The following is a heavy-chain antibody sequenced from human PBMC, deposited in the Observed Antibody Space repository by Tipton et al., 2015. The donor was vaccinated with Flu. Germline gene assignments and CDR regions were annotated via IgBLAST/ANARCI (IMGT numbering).Heavy chain of an antibody. J-gene: IGHJ6*02. CDR1: GGSISSYY. Sequence: TLSLTCTVSGGSISSYYWSWIRQPAGKGLEWIGRIYTSGSTNYNPSLKSRVTMSVDTSKNQFSLKLSSVTAADTAVYYCARAGYYDSSAPGLWHDYSYSYGMDVWGQGTTVTVSS. CDR3: ARAGYYDSSAPGLWHDYSYSYGMDV. V-gene: IGHV4-4*07. CDR2: IYTSGST. D-gene: IGHD3-22*01.